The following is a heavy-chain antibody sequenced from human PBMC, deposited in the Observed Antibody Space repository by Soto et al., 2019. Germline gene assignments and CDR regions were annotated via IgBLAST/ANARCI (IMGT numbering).Heavy chain of an antibody. CDR1: GGSISSGGYY. V-gene: IGHV4-31*03. J-gene: IGHJ4*02. CDR2: IYYSGST. Sequence: SETLSLTCTVSGGSISSGGYYWSWIRQHPGKGLEWIGYIYYSGSTYYNPSLKSRVTISVDTSKNQFSLKLSSVTAADTAVNYCAVVPAAIAYYFDYWGQGTLVTVSS. CDR3: AVVPAAIAYYFDY. D-gene: IGHD2-2*01.